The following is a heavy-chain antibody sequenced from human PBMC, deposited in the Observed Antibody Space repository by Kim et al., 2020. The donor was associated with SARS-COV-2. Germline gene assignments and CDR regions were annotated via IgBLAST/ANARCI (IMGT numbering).Heavy chain of an antibody. J-gene: IGHJ6*02. V-gene: IGHV3-53*01. CDR1: GFTVSGNY. Sequence: GGSLRLSCAASGFTVSGNYMSWVRQAPGKGLEWVSVIYSDGTTHYADAVTGRFTISRDNSKNTLYLQMNGLRSEDTAIDYCSRDRYSRSPWEYGIDVWG. CDR3: SRDRYSRSPWEYGIDV. D-gene: IGHD6-13*01. CDR2: IYSDGTT.